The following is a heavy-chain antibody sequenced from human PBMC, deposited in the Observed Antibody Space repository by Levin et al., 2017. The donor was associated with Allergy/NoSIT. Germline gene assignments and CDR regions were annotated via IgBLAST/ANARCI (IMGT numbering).Heavy chain of an antibody. D-gene: IGHD5-24*01. CDR2: IYYSGST. CDR1: GGSIRSGGYY. J-gene: IGHJ4*02. V-gene: IGHV4-31*03. Sequence: SQTLSLPCPVSGGSIRSGGYYWRWIRQHPGKGLEWIGYIYYSGSTYYNPSLKSRVTISVDTSKNQFSLKLSSVTAADTAVYYCAAERDGYNLGGNFDYWGQGTLVTVSS. CDR3: AAERDGYNLGGNFDY.